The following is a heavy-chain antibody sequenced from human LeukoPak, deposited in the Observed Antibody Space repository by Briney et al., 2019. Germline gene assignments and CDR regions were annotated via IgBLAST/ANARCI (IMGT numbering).Heavy chain of an antibody. Sequence: GGSLRLSCAASGFTFSSYEMNWVRQAPGKGLEWVSYISSSGSTIYYADSVKGRFTISRDNAKNLVYLQMNSLRAEDTAVYYCAREESGSSSWLKNWFDPWGQGTLVTVSS. CDR1: GFTFSSYE. D-gene: IGHD6-13*01. V-gene: IGHV3-48*03. CDR3: AREESGSSSWLKNWFDP. CDR2: ISSSGSTI. J-gene: IGHJ5*02.